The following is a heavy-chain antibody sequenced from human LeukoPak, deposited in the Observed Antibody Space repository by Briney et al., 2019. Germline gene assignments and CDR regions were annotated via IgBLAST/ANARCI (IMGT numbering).Heavy chain of an antibody. CDR3: ARAPRHRFPFDY. V-gene: IGHV4-59*01. D-gene: IGHD2/OR15-2a*01. CDR1: GGSICSYY. CDR2: IYYSGST. J-gene: IGHJ4*02. Sequence: SETLSLTCTVSGGSICSYYWSWIRQPPGKGLEWIGYIYYSGSTNYNPSLKSRVTISVDTSKNQFSLKLSSVTAADTAVYYCARAPRHRFPFDYWGQGTLVTVSS.